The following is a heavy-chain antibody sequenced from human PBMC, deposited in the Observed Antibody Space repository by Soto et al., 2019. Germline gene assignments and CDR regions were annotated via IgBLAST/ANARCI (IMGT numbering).Heavy chain of an antibody. D-gene: IGHD3-22*01. CDR3: AKFPGYYYDSSGYYSSN. Sequence: SVTLSFAASGCTLSSYGMHWVRQTPGKGLEWVAVISYDGSNKYYADSVKGRFTISRDNSKNTLYLQMNSLRAEDTAVYYCAKFPGYYYDSSGYYSSNWGQGTLVTVSS. J-gene: IGHJ4*02. CDR2: ISYDGSNK. CDR1: GCTLSSYG. V-gene: IGHV3-30*18.